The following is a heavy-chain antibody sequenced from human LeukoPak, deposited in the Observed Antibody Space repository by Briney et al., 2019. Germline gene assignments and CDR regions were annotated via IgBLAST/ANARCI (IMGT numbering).Heavy chain of an antibody. J-gene: IGHJ4*02. CDR3: AHKGHLDSSGYYFD. CDR1: GFSLSGSGVG. CDR2: IYWDDDK. D-gene: IGHD3-22*01. Sequence: SGPTLVKPTQTLTLTCTFSGFSLSGSGVGVGWVRQPPGKALEWLALIYWDDDKRYSPSLKSRLTITKDTSKNQVVLTMTNMDPVDTATYYCAHKGHLDSSGYYFDGGQGTLVTVSS. V-gene: IGHV2-5*02.